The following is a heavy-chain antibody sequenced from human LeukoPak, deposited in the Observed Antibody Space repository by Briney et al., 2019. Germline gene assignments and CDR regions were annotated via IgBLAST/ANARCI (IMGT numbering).Heavy chain of an antibody. CDR2: MNPNSGNT. Sequence: GASVNVSCKPSRYTFTSYDINWVRQATGQGLEWMGWMNPNSGNTGYAQKFQGRVTMTRNTSISTAYMELSSLRSEDTAVYYCARSITIFGVVSHDAFDIWGQGTMVTVSS. CDR3: ARSITIFGVVSHDAFDI. CDR1: RYTFTSYD. V-gene: IGHV1-8*01. D-gene: IGHD3-3*01. J-gene: IGHJ3*02.